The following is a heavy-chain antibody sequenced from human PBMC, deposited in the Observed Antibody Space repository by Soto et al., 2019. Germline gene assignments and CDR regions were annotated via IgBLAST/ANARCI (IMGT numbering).Heavy chain of an antibody. CDR3: VKGESVAGVPDAFDI. CDR1: GFTFSSYA. D-gene: IGHD3-10*01. Sequence: GGSLRLSCSASGFTFSSYAMHWVRQAPGKGLEYVSAISSNGGSTYYADSVKGRFTISRDNSKNTLYLQMSSLRAEDTAVYYCVKGESVAGVPDAFDIWCQGTMVNVSS. J-gene: IGHJ3*02. CDR2: ISSNGGST. V-gene: IGHV3-64D*06.